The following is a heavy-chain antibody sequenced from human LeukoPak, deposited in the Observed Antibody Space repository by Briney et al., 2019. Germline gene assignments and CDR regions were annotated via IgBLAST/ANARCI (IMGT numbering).Heavy chain of an antibody. D-gene: IGHD6-13*01. CDR3: ASAIAAAGQTGTFDY. CDR1: GYSFTSYW. CDR2: IYPGDSDT. Sequence: GESLKISGKGSGYSFTSYWIGWVRQMPGKGLEWMGIIYPGDSDTRYSPSFQGQVTISADKSISTAYLQWSSLKASDTAMYYCASAIAAAGQTGTFDYWGQGTLVTVSS. J-gene: IGHJ4*02. V-gene: IGHV5-51*01.